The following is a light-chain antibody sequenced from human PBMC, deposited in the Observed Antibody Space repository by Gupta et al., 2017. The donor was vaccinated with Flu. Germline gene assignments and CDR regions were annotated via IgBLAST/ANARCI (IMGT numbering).Light chain of an antibody. CDR2: ATY. J-gene: IGKJ1*01. CDR1: QGVDINY. CDR3: QQYHSTPWT. Sequence: EVVLTQSPGTLSLSPGERATLSCRASQGVDINYLAWYQQRPGLAPRLLIYATYSRATGIPDRFRGSGSVTDFTLTISVLDAEDVAVYYFQQYHSTPWTFGQGTKVEIK. V-gene: IGKV3-20*01.